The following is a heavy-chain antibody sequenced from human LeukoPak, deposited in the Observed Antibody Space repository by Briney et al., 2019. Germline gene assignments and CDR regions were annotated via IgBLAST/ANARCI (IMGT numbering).Heavy chain of an antibody. CDR3: ARDGDYSSSWSIDY. Sequence: SVKVSCKASGGTFSSYAISWVRQAPGQGLEWMGRIIPTLGIANYAQKFQGRVTITADKSTSTAYMELSSLRSEDTAVYYCARDGDYSSSWSIDYWGQGTLVTVSS. CDR1: GGTFSSYA. V-gene: IGHV1-69*04. D-gene: IGHD6-13*01. J-gene: IGHJ4*02. CDR2: IIPTLGIA.